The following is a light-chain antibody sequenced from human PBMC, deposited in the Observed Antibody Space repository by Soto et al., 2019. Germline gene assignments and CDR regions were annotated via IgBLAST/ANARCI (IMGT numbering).Light chain of an antibody. Sequence: EIVLTQSPGTLSLSPGERATLSCRASQSISSSYLAWYQQKPGQAPRLLIYGASSRATGIPDRFSGSGSGTDFPLTISRLEPEDFAVYYCQQYGNSPLVTFGQGTRLEIK. V-gene: IGKV3-20*01. CDR1: QSISSSY. CDR2: GAS. J-gene: IGKJ5*01. CDR3: QQYGNSPLVT.